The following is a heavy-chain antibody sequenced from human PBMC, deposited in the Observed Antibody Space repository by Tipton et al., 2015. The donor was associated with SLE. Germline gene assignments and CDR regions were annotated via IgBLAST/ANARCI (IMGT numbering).Heavy chain of an antibody. Sequence: LRLSCAVSGYSISSGHYWGWIRQPPGKGLEWIASISHSGNTYYNPSLKSRVSMSIDTSKNQVFLRLNSVTAADTAVFYCARHGWQQLDRDGFDFWGQGTLVTVSS. CDR3: ARHGWQQLDRDGFDF. CDR2: ISHSGNT. CDR1: GYSISSGHY. D-gene: IGHD6-13*01. J-gene: IGHJ4*02. V-gene: IGHV4-38-2*01.